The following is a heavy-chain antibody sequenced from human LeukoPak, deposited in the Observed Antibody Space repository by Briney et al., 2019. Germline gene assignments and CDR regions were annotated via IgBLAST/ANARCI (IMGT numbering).Heavy chain of an antibody. CDR3: ARGRSMYYFDY. J-gene: IGHJ4*02. CDR2: INPNSGGT. CDR1: GYTFTGYY. V-gene: IGHV1-2*06. Sequence: ASVKVSCKASGYTFTGYYMHWVRQAPGQGLEWMGRINPNSGGTNYAQKFQGRVTMTRDTSISTAYMELSSLRSEDTAVYYCARGRSMYYFDYWGQGTLVTVSS.